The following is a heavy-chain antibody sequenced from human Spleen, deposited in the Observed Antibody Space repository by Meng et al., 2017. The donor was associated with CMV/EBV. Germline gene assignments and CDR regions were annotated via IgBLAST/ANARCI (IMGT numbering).Heavy chain of an antibody. CDR3: ARGLGRDGYNYAY. D-gene: IGHD5-24*01. CDR1: GYTFTGYY. V-gene: IGHV1-2*02. J-gene: IGHJ4*02. CDR2: INPNSGGT. Sequence: ASVKVSCKASGYTFTGYYMHWVRQAPGQGLEWMGWINPNSGGTNYAQKFQGRVTMTRDTSISTAYMELSRLRSDDTAVYYCARGLGRDGYNYAYWGQGTLVTVSS.